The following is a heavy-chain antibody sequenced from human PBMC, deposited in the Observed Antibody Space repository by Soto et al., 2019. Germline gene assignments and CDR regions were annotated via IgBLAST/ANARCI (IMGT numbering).Heavy chain of an antibody. V-gene: IGHV3-30-3*02. CDR2: ISYDGSNK. D-gene: IGHD5-18*01. CDR3: AKGYSYDFDYFDY. Sequence: PGKGLEWVAVISYDGSNKYYADSVKGRFTISRDNSKNTLYLQMNSLRAEDTAVYYCAKGYSYDFDYFDYWGQGTLVTVSS. J-gene: IGHJ4*02.